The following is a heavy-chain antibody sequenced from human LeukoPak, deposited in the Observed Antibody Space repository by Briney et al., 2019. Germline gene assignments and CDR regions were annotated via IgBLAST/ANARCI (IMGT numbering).Heavy chain of an antibody. V-gene: IGHV1-46*01. D-gene: IGHD6-19*01. CDR3: ARDHTGSGWYFDL. J-gene: IGHJ2*01. CDR2: TNPSGGST. CDR1: GYTFTSYY. Sequence: GASVKVSCKASGYTFTSYYMHWVRQAPGQGLEWMGITNPSGGSTSYAQKFQGRVTMTRDMSTGTVYMELSSLRSEDTAVYYCARDHTGSGWYFDLWGRGTLVTVSS.